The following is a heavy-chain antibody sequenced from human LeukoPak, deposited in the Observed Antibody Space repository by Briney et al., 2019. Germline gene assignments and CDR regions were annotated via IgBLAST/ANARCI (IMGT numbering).Heavy chain of an antibody. Sequence: SETLSLTCTVSGGSISSYYWSWIRQPPGKGLEWIGYIYYSGSTNYSPSLKSRVTISVDTSKNQFSLKLSSVTAADTAVYYCARFGVTDDWGQGTLVTVSS. CDR2: IYYSGST. D-gene: IGHD3-3*01. J-gene: IGHJ4*02. CDR3: ARFGVTDD. V-gene: IGHV4-59*08. CDR1: GGSISSYY.